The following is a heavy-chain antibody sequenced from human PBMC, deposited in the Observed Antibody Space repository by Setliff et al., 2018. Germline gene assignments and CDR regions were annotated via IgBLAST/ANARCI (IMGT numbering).Heavy chain of an antibody. J-gene: IGHJ4*02. CDR1: GFTVSTYS. V-gene: IGHV3-30*04. CDR3: ARGGTYRYFDY. Sequence: PGGSLRLSCAASGFTVSTYSMSWARQAPGKGLEWVAVVSHDENTKYYADSGKDRFIISRDNSKNTVYLQMNSLRAADTAIYYCARGGTYRYFDYWGQGTLVTVSS. CDR2: VSHDENTK.